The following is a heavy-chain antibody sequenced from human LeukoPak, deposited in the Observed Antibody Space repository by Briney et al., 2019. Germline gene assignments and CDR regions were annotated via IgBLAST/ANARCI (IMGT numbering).Heavy chain of an antibody. CDR2: IITIFGIA. CDR1: AGAFTSYA. Sequence: ASVKVSCKASAGAFTSYAISWVRQAPGQGLEWMGGIITIFGIANYAQKFQGRVTITTDKSTSTAYMELSSLRPEDTAVYYCARAHYNWNYVSEDDPYYFDYWGQGTLVTVSS. J-gene: IGHJ4*02. CDR3: ARAHYNWNYVSEDDPYYFDY. V-gene: IGHV1-69*10. D-gene: IGHD1-7*01.